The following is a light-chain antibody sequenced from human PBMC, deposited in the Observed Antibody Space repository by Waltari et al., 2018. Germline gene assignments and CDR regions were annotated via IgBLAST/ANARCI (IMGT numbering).Light chain of an antibody. V-gene: IGLV4-69*01. Sequence: QLVLTQSPSASASLGASVKLTCTVSSGHTRYAIAWQPQQPEKGPRHLMKVSSDGSNIKGDGIPDRFSGSSYGAERYLTISSLQSEDEADYYCQAWGTGIGVFGGGTKLSVL. CDR1: SGHTRYA. CDR2: VSSDGSN. CDR3: QAWGTGIGV. J-gene: IGLJ3*02.